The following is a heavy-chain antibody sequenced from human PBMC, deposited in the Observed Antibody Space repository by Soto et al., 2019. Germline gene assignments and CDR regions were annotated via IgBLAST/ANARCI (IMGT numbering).Heavy chain of an antibody. CDR1: GFTFSSYA. J-gene: IGHJ4*02. Sequence: PGGSLRLSCAAPGFTFSSYAMSWVRQAPGKGLEWVSAISGSGGSTYYADSVKGRFTISRDNSKNTLYLQMNSLRAEDTAVYYCAKDHLLPHDYNIGPGPEAYDYWGQGTLVTVSS. CDR3: AKDHLLPHDYNIGPGPEAYDY. CDR2: ISGSGGST. D-gene: IGHD4-4*01. V-gene: IGHV3-23*01.